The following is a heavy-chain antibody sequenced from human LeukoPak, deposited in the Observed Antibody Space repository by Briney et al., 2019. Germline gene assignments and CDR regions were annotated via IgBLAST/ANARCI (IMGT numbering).Heavy chain of an antibody. Sequence: SETLSLTCAVSGGSISSGGYSWSWIRQPPGKGLEWIGYIYHSGSTYYNPSLKSRVTISVDRSKNQFSLKLSSVTAADTAVYYRARVRGLGYYDSSGYLDYWGQGTLVTVSS. CDR3: ARVRGLGYYDSSGYLDY. CDR2: IYHSGST. V-gene: IGHV4-30-2*01. J-gene: IGHJ4*02. CDR1: GGSISSGGYS. D-gene: IGHD3-22*01.